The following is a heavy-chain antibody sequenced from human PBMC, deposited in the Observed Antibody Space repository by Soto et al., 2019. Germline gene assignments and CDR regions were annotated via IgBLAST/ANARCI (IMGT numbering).Heavy chain of an antibody. Sequence: QVQLVQSGAEVQKPGSSLNVSCKVFGETLNSNPIGWVRQAPGQGLEWVGGIVPLSDRTNYAQELQGRVTVTAGGSTSTVYLELSNLKSDDAAVYYCAAKSGRECHSGDGCCSLDVWGQGSLITVSS. J-gene: IGHJ4*02. D-gene: IGHD2-15*01. V-gene: IGHV1-69*01. CDR2: IVPLSDRT. CDR1: GETLNSNP. CDR3: AAKSGRECHSGDGCCSLDV.